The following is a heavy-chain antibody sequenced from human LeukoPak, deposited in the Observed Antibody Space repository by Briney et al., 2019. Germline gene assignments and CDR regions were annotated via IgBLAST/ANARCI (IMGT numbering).Heavy chain of an antibody. CDR1: GGTFSSYA. CDR3: ATDPIAAAGTRPDY. V-gene: IGHV1-69*06. Sequence: SVKVSCKASGGTFSSYAISWVRQAPGQGLEWMGGIIPIFGTANYAQKFQGRVTMTEDTSTDTAYMELSSLRSEDTAVYYCATDPIAAAGTRPDYWGQGTLVTVSS. D-gene: IGHD6-13*01. J-gene: IGHJ4*02. CDR2: IIPIFGTA.